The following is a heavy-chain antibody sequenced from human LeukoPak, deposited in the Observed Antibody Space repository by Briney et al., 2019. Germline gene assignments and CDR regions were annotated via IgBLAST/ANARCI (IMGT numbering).Heavy chain of an antibody. Sequence: PSETLSLTCAVYGGSFSGYYWSWIRQPPGKGLEWIGEINHSGSTNYNPSLKSRVTISVDTSKNQFSLKLSSVTAADTAVYYCARGLKVLDYWGQGTLVTVSS. CDR1: GGSFSGYY. V-gene: IGHV4-34*01. D-gene: IGHD3-10*01. CDR2: INHSGST. J-gene: IGHJ4*02. CDR3: ARGLKVLDY.